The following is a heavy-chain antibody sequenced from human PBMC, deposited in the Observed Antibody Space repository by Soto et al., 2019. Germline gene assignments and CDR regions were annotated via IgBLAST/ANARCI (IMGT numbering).Heavy chain of an antibody. J-gene: IGHJ4*02. CDR2: ISYDGSNK. D-gene: IGHD6-19*01. V-gene: IGHV3-30*18. Sequence: PGGSLRVSCAASGFTFSSYGRHWVRQAPGKGLEWVAVISYDGSNKYYADSVKGRFTISRDNSKNTLYLQMNSLRAEDTAVYYCAKVAASLGSGPDWGQGTLVTVSS. CDR3: AKVAASLGSGPD. CDR1: GFTFSSYG.